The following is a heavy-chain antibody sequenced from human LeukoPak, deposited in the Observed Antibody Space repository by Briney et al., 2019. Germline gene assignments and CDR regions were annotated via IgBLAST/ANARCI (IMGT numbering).Heavy chain of an antibody. J-gene: IGHJ4*02. CDR2: ISAYNGNT. D-gene: IGHD3-22*01. Sequence: ASVKVSCKASGYTFTSYGISWVRQAPGQGLEWMGWISAYNGNTNYAQKLQGRVTMTTDTSTSTAYMELRSLRSDDTAVYYCTRPPPQVRGYYGSSGYYYLLDYWGQGTLVTVSS. CDR3: TRPPPQVRGYYGSSGYYYLLDY. V-gene: IGHV1-18*01. CDR1: GYTFTSYG.